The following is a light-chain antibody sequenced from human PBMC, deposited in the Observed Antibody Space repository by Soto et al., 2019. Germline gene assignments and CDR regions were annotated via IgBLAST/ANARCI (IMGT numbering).Light chain of an antibody. Sequence: EIVLTQSPGTLSVSPGXRATLSCRASQSVNNNYLAWYQQKPGQAPRLLIYGASSRATGIPDRFRGSGSGTDFTLTISRLEPEDFAVYFCQQYGTSWWTFGQGTKVDIK. J-gene: IGKJ1*01. CDR2: GAS. CDR1: QSVNNNY. CDR3: QQYGTSWWT. V-gene: IGKV3-20*01.